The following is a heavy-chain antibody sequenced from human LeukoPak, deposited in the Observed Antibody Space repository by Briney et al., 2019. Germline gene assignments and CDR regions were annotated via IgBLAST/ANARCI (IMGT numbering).Heavy chain of an antibody. CDR1: GFTFSSFT. J-gene: IGHJ3*02. CDR2: ISNSGDYI. D-gene: IGHD6-19*01. CDR3: AREMYAGWYFAFDI. Sequence: GGSLRLSCAVSGFTFSSFTMNWVRQGPGKGLEWVASISNSGDYISYADSLKGRFTISRDNAKNSLFLQMSSLRAEDTAVYYCAREMYAGWYFAFDIWGQGTMVTVSS. V-gene: IGHV3-21*01.